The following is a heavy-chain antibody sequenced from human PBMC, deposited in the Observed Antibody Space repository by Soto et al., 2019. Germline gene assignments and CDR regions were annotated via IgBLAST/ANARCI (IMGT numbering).Heavy chain of an antibody. CDR3: ASGSALGADS. CDR1: GGTFTSFT. D-gene: IGHD5-18*01. V-gene: IGHV1-69*06. J-gene: IGHJ5*01. Sequence: QVQLVQSGAVVKKPGSSLKVSCRTSGGTFTSFTVSWVRQAPGQALEWMGGIIPLFGSTNYAHKFQGRLTITADRSTATAYLDLRSLKSDDTAVYYCASGSALGADSWGQGTLVTVS. CDR2: IIPLFGST.